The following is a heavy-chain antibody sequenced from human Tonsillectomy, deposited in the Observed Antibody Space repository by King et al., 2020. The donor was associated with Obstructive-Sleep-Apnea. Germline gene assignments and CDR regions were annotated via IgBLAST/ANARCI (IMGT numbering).Heavy chain of an antibody. CDR1: GYTFGTYG. Sequence: QLVQSGAEVKKPGASVKVSCKTSGYTFGTYGITWVRQAPGQGLEWMGRINPNKGKTDYAQKLQGRVTMTTDASTTTAYMELRSLRSDDTAVYYCATFSSAWYFDYWGQGTLVTVSS. V-gene: IGHV1-18*01. J-gene: IGHJ4*02. CDR2: INPNKGKT. CDR3: ATFSSAWYFDY. D-gene: IGHD6-19*01.